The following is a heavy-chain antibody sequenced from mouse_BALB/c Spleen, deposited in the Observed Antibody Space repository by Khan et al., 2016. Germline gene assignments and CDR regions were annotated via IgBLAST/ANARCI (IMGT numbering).Heavy chain of an antibody. J-gene: IGHJ2*01. D-gene: IGHD2-1*01. Sequence: VQLQQSGAELVRSGASVRLSCTASGFNIKDYYIHWVKQRPEQGLEWIGWIDPENGATEYAPKFQGKATMTADTSSNTAYLQLSRLTSEDTAVYYCNAIYYGNYIYFDYWGQGTTLTVS. V-gene: IGHV14-4*02. CDR2: IDPENGAT. CDR3: NAIYYGNYIYFDY. CDR1: GFNIKDYY.